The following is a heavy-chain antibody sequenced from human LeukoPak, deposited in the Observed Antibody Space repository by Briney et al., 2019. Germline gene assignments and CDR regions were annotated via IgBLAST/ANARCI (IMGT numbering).Heavy chain of an antibody. CDR1: GYTLTELS. CDR2: FDPEDGET. Sequence: ASVKVSCKVSGYTLTELSMHWVRQAPGKGLEWMGGFDPEDGETIYAQKFQGRVTMTEDTSTDTAYMELSSLRSEDTAVYYSATSRPTYYYDSSGSPALDYWGQGTLVTVSS. CDR3: ATSRPTYYYDSSGSPALDY. V-gene: IGHV1-24*01. J-gene: IGHJ4*02. D-gene: IGHD3-22*01.